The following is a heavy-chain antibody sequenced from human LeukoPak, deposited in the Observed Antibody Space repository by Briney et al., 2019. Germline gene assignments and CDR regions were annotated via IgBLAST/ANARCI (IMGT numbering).Heavy chain of an antibody. J-gene: IGHJ3*02. V-gene: IGHV3-30-3*02. Sequence: GGSLRLSCAASGFTFSSYAMHWVRQAPGKGLEWVAVISYDGSNKYYADSVKGRFTISRDNSKNTLYLQMNSLRAEDTAVYYCAKNNRQWLVQFAFDIWGQGTMVTVSS. D-gene: IGHD6-19*01. CDR2: ISYDGSNK. CDR3: AKNNRQWLVQFAFDI. CDR1: GFTFSSYA.